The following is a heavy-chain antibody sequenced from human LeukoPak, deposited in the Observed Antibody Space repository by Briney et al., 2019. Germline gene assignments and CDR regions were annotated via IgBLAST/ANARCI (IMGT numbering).Heavy chain of an antibody. Sequence: SETLSLTCTVSGGSISSSSYYWGWIRQPPGKGLEWIGSIYYSGSTYYNPSLKSRVTISVDTSKNQFSLKLSSVTAADTAVYYCARVLSRGSSSWYGDWFDPWGQGTLVTVSS. D-gene: IGHD6-13*01. CDR1: GGSISSSSYY. V-gene: IGHV4-39*07. CDR2: IYYSGST. J-gene: IGHJ5*02. CDR3: ARVLSRGSSSWYGDWFDP.